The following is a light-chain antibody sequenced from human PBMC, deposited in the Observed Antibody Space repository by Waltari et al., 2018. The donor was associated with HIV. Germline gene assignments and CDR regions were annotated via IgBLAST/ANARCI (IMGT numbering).Light chain of an antibody. CDR2: GAS. CDR1: QSISKY. CDR3: QQSYSTPHT. J-gene: IGKJ2*01. V-gene: IGKV1-39*01. Sequence: DIQMTQSPSSLSASVGDRVTFTCRASQSISKYLNWYQQRPGKAPKLLIYGASSLQGGTDFTLIISSLQVEDVATYFCQQSYSTPHTFGQGTKLEIK.